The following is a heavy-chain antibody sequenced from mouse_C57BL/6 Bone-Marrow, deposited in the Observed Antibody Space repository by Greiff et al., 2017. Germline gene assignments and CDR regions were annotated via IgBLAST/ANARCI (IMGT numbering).Heavy chain of an antibody. CDR2: IDPSDSST. J-gene: IGHJ4*01. D-gene: IGHD1-1*01. V-gene: IGHV1-69*01. Sequence: QVQLQQPGAELVMPGASVKLSCKASGYTFTSYWMHWVKQRPGQGLEWIGEIDPSDSSTNYNQKFKGKSTLTVDKSSTTAYMQLSSLTSEDSAVYYFDCTVPYALDYWGQGTSVTVSS. CDR1: GYTFTSYW. CDR3: DCTVPYALDY.